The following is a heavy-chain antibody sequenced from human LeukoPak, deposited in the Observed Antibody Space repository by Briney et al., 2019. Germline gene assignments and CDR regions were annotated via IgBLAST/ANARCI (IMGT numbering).Heavy chain of an antibody. J-gene: IGHJ4*02. CDR2: ISSSSSYI. CDR1: GFTFSSYS. Sequence: GGSLRLSCAASGFTFSSYSMNWVRQAPGKGLEWVSSISSSSSYIYYADSVKGRFTISRDNAKNSLYLQMNSLRAEDTAVYYCARVTEGIEVPAADYWGQGTLVAVSS. D-gene: IGHD2-2*01. CDR3: ARVTEGIEVPAADY. V-gene: IGHV3-21*01.